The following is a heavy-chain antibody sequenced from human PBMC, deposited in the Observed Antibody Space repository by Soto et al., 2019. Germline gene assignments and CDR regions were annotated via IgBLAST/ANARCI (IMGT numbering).Heavy chain of an antibody. CDR3: AKDGLGGSPDY. J-gene: IGHJ4*02. CDR2: TSYDGSNK. V-gene: IGHV3-30*18. CDR1: GFTFSSYG. D-gene: IGHD2-15*01. Sequence: QVQLAESGGGVVQPGRSLRLSCAASGFTFSSYGMHWVRQAPGKGLEWVAVTSYDGSNKYYVDSVKGRFTISRDISKNTLYLQMNSLRAEDTAVYYCAKDGLGGSPDYWGQGTLVTVSS.